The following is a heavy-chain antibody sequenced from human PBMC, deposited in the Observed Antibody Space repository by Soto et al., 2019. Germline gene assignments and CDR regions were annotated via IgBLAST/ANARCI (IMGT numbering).Heavy chain of an antibody. CDR1: GYTLDNHA. V-gene: IGHV1-18*01. CDR3: ARGTKGAGGWYFDL. D-gene: IGHD2-8*01. CDR2: IGALLYNDAT. J-gene: IGHJ2*01. Sequence: QIQVVQSEVEVKRPGASVRISCKASGYTLDNHAVTWVRQAPGQGLEWMGWIGALLYNDATNHARKFQGRLTMARDPSPNTVYMELGSLRSDDTAVYYCARGTKGAGGWYFDLWGRGTLVVVSS.